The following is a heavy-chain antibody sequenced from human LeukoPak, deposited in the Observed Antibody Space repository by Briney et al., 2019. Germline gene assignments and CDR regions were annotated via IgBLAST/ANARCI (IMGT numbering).Heavy chain of an antibody. Sequence: ASVKVSCEASGYTFTSYYMHWVRQAPGQGLEWMGIINPSGGSTSYAQKFQGRVTMTRDTSTSTVYMELSSLRSEDTAVYYCARPPIVGATTSAFDIWGQGTMVTVSS. CDR3: ARPPIVGATTSAFDI. CDR2: INPSGGST. D-gene: IGHD1-26*01. J-gene: IGHJ3*02. V-gene: IGHV1-46*03. CDR1: GYTFTSYY.